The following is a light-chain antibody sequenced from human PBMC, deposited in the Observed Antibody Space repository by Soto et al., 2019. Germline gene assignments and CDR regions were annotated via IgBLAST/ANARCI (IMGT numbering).Light chain of an antibody. J-gene: IGKJ5*01. CDR2: AAS. V-gene: IGKV1-39*01. CDR3: QQANSFPIT. CDR1: QSISGY. Sequence: IQMTQSPSSLSASVGDRVTITCRASQSISGYLNWYQQKPGKAPNLLIYAASSLQSGVPSRFSGSGSGTDFTLTISSLQPEDFATYYCQQANSFPITFGQRTRLEI.